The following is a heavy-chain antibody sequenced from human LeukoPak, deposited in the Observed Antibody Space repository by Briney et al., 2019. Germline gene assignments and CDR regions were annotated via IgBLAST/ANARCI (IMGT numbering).Heavy chain of an antibody. Sequence: GGPLRLPCAASGFSSSSYWIHWVRQAPGKGLGWAYFINIDGSSTSYADSVKGRFTISRDNAKNTLYLQMNSLRAEDTAVYYCTRARGSGSSRYYIDYWGQGTLVTVSS. J-gene: IGHJ4*02. CDR1: GFSSSSYW. CDR3: TRARGSGSSRYYIDY. CDR2: INIDGSST. V-gene: IGHV3-74*01. D-gene: IGHD3-10*01.